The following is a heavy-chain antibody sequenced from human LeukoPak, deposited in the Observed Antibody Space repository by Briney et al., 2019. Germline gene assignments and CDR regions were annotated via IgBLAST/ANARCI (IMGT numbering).Heavy chain of an antibody. CDR1: GGSISSYY. D-gene: IGHD1-26*01. J-gene: IGHJ6*03. CDR2: IYSSGST. CDR3: ARAGSGSYYRSDNYYYYMDV. Sequence: SETLSLTCTVSGGSISSYYWSWIRQPAGKGLEWIGRIYSSGSTNYNPSLKSRVTISVDTSKNQFSLKLSSVTAADTAVYYCARAGSGSYYRSDNYYYYMDVWGKGTTVTVSS. V-gene: IGHV4-4*07.